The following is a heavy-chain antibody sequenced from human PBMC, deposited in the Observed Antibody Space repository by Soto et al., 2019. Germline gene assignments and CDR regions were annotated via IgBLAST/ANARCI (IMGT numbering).Heavy chain of an antibody. V-gene: IGHV1-69*13. J-gene: IGHJ5*02. CDR3: AREGTPDYSSSWYFGSTRLNWFDP. Sequence: SVKVSCKASGGTFSSYAISWVRQAPGQGLEWMGGIIPIFGTANYAQKFQGRVTITADESTSTAYMELSSLRSEDTAVYYCAREGTPDYSSSWYFGSTRLNWFDPWGQGTLVTV. CDR1: GGTFSSYA. CDR2: IIPIFGTA. D-gene: IGHD6-13*01.